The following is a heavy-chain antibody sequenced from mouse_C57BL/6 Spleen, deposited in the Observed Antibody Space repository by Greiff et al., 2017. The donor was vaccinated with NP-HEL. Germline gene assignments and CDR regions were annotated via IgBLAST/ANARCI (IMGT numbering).Heavy chain of an antibody. CDR3: ARKGYDYDDGYAMDY. Sequence: VQVVESGPELVKPGASVKISCKASGYAFSSSWMNWVKQRPGKGLEWIGRIYPGDGDTNYNGKFKGKATLTADKSSSTAYMQLSSLTSEDSAVYFCARKGYDYDDGYAMDYWGQGTSVTVSS. CDR2: IYPGDGDT. D-gene: IGHD2-4*01. J-gene: IGHJ4*01. CDR1: GYAFSSSW. V-gene: IGHV1-82*01.